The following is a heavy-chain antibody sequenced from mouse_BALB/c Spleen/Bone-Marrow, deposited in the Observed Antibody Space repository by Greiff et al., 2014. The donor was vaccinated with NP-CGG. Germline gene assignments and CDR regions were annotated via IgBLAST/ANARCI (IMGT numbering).Heavy chain of an antibody. D-gene: IGHD1-1*01. CDR2: IDPANGNT. V-gene: IGHV14-3*02. J-gene: IGHJ3*01. Sequence: EVHLVESGAELVKPGASVKLSCTASGFNIKDTYMHWVKQRPEQGLEWIGRIDPANGNTKYDPKFQGKATIPADTSSNTAYLQRSSLTSEDTAVYYCSKYYYCSSLFAYGGQGTLVTVSA. CDR1: GFNIKDTY. CDR3: SKYYYCSSLFAY.